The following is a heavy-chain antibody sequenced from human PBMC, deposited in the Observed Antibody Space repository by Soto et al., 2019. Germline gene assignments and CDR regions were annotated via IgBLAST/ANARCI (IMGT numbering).Heavy chain of an antibody. J-gene: IGHJ4*02. V-gene: IGHV4-59*01. CDR3: ARVRGVAARTFDY. D-gene: IGHD6-6*01. CDR1: GGSINEFY. CDR2: IYYSGST. Sequence: SETLSLTXTVSGGSINEFYWSWIRQPPGKGLEWIGYIYYSGSTDYNPSLKGRVTISVDTSKNQFSLKLRSVTAADTAVYYCARVRGVAARTFDYWGQGTLVTVSS.